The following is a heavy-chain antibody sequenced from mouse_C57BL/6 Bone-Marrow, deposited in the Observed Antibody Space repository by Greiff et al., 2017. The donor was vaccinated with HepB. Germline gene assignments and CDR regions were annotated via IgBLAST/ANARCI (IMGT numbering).Heavy chain of an antibody. D-gene: IGHD2-4*01. CDR1: GYTFPGYW. CDR3: ARLDDYDGDWYFDV. CDR2: ILPGSGST. Sequence: VQLQQSGAELIKPGASVKLSCKATGYTFPGYWVEWVKQRPGHGLEWIGEILPGSGSTNYNEKFKGKATFTADTSSNTAYMQLSSLTTEDSAIYYCARLDDYDGDWYFDVWGTGTTVTVSS. V-gene: IGHV1-9*01. J-gene: IGHJ1*03.